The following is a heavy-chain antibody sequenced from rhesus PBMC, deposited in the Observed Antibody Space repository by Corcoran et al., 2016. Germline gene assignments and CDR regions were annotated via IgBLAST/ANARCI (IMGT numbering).Heavy chain of an antibody. J-gene: IGHJ4*01. CDR2: IKNKVDGGTA. Sequence: EVQLVESGGGLVQPGGALRLSCAASGFTFSNYWMSWVRQAPGKGLDWVGRIKNKVDGGTAAYAESVKGRFTISRDDSKNTLYLQMNSLKTEDTAMYYCTSSRKFDYWGQGVLVTVSS. V-gene: IGHV3-16*02. CDR1: GFTFSNYW. CDR3: TSSRKFDY.